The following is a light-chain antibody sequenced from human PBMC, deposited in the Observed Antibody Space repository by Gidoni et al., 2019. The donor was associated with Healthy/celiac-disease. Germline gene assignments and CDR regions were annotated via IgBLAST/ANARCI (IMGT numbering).Light chain of an antibody. CDR2: GAS. Sequence: EIVLTQSPGTLSLSPGERATLSCRASQSVSSSYLAWYQQKPGQAPRLLIYGASSRATGIPDRFSGRGSGTDFTLTISRLEPEDFAVYYCQQYGSSPWTFXXXTKVEIK. CDR3: QQYGSSPWT. V-gene: IGKV3-20*01. J-gene: IGKJ1*01. CDR1: QSVSSSY.